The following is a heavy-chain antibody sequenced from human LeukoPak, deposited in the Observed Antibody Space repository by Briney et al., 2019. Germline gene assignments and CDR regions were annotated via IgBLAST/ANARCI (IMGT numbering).Heavy chain of an antibody. CDR2: IHHSGDT. CDR3: ARGRSNYRR. V-gene: IGHV4-34*01. Sequence: SETLSLTCSVCGESFRDYYWSWIRQPPGKGLEWIGQIHHSGDTAYSPSLKSRVTISVDTSRNQFSLQLTSVTAADTAVYYCARGRSNYRRWGQGTLVTVSS. J-gene: IGHJ4*02. D-gene: IGHD4-4*01. CDR1: GESFRDYY.